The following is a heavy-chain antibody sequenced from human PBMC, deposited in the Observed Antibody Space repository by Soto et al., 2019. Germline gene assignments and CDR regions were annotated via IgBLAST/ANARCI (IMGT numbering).Heavy chain of an antibody. J-gene: IGHJ4*02. CDR1: GASISSGDYY. CDR3: ARNLAAATPEVVFDY. Sequence: SETLSLTCTVSGASISSGDYYWSWIRQHPGKGLEWIGYIHSSGSPFYNPSLKSRVSISIDTSKKQFSLNLKSVTAADTAVYYCARNLAAATPEVVFDYWGQGTLVTVSS. CDR2: IHSSGSP. V-gene: IGHV4-31*03. D-gene: IGHD6-13*01.